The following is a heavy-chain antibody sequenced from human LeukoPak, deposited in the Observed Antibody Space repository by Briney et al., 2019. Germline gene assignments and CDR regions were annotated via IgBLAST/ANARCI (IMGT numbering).Heavy chain of an antibody. CDR3: ARGGGWGNWNDAVDY. Sequence: SETLSLTCTVSGGSISSYYWSWIRQPPGKGLEWIGYIYYSGSTNYNPSLKSRVTISVDTSKNQFSLKLSSVTAADTAVYYCARGGGWGNWNDAVDYWGQGTLVTVSS. CDR2: IYYSGST. V-gene: IGHV4-59*01. CDR1: GGSISSYY. D-gene: IGHD1-1*01. J-gene: IGHJ4*02.